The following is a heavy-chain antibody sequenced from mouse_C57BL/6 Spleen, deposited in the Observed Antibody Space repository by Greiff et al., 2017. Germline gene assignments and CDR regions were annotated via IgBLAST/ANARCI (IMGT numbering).Heavy chain of an antibody. D-gene: IGHD1-1*01. CDR2: FYPGSGSI. CDR3: ARHEGYYGSTLYWCFDV. Sequence: VQLQESGAELVKPGASVKLSCKASGYTFTEYTIHWVKQRSGQGLEWIGWFYPGSGSIKYNEKFKDKATLTADKSSSTVYMELSRLTSEDSAVYFCARHEGYYGSTLYWCFDVWGTGTTVTVSS. CDR1: GYTFTEYT. J-gene: IGHJ1*03. V-gene: IGHV1-62-2*01.